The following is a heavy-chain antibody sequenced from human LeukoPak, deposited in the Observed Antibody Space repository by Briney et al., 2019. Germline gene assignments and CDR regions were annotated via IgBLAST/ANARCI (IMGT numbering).Heavy chain of an antibody. CDR1: GFTFSNYW. V-gene: IGHV3-7*03. CDR2: IKPDGSEK. CDR3: AKDAEDYYDSTLADY. Sequence: HTGGSLRLSCAASGFTFSNYWMSWVRQPPGKGLEWVAHIKPDGSEKNYVDSVKGRFTLFRDDAKNSVYLQMNSLRAEDTAVYYCAKDAEDYYDSTLADYWGQGTLVTVSS. J-gene: IGHJ4*02. D-gene: IGHD3-22*01.